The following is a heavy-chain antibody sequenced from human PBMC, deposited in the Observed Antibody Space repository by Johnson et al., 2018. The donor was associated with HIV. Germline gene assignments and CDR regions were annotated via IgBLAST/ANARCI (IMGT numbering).Heavy chain of an antibody. CDR2: IYSGGSI. Sequence: VQLVESGGGLIQPGGSLRLSCAVSGFIVSSNYMSWVRQAPGKGLEWVSVIYSGGSIYYAESVKGRFTISRDNSKNTLYLQMTSLGAEDTAVYYCARVGRPWLPRDAFDIWGQGTMVTVSS. CDR1: GFIVSSNY. CDR3: ARVGRPWLPRDAFDI. V-gene: IGHV3-53*01. J-gene: IGHJ3*02. D-gene: IGHD6-19*01.